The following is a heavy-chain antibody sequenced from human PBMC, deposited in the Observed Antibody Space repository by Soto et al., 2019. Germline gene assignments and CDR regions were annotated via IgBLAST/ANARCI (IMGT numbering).Heavy chain of an antibody. V-gene: IGHV4-31*03. Sequence: SETLSLTCTVSGGSISSGGYYWSWIRQHPGKGLEWIGYIYYSGSTYYNPSLKSRVTISVDTSKNQFSLKLSSVTAADTAVYYCARDLDRSYGDSNWLDPCGQGTMVTVYS. CDR2: IYYSGST. CDR3: ARDLDRSYGDSNWLDP. D-gene: IGHD4-17*01. J-gene: IGHJ5*02. CDR1: GGSISSGGYY.